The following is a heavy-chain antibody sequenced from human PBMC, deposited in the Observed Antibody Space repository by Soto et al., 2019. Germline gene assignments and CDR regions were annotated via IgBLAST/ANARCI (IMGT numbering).Heavy chain of an antibody. CDR3: AREAPYCTSATCPKFYDMDV. D-gene: IGHD2-2*01. V-gene: IGHV1-69*01. Sequence: QVQLVQSGAEVKKPGSSVKVSCKASGGTFGIYAITWVRRAPGQGLEWLGGIIPILNSPAYAQKFQARVVITADEITNTAYMELNSLRFDDTAVYYCAREAPYCTSATCPKFYDMDVWGQGTTVTVAS. CDR1: GGTFGIYA. CDR2: IIPILNSP. J-gene: IGHJ6*02.